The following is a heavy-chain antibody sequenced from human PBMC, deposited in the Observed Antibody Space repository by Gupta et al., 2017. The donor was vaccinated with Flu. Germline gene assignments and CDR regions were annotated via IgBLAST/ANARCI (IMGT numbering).Heavy chain of an antibody. J-gene: IGHJ6*02. CDR3: AKDYDYSNGYYYYGMDV. V-gene: IGHV3-23*01. Sequence: EVQLLESGGGLVQPGGSLRLSCAASGFTFSSYAMSWVRQAPGKGLEWVSAISGSGGSTYYADSGKGRVTISRDNSKNTLYLQMNSLRAEDTAVYYCAKDYDYSNGYYYYGMDVWGQGTTVTVSS. CDR1: GFTFSSYA. CDR2: ISGSGGST. D-gene: IGHD4-4*01.